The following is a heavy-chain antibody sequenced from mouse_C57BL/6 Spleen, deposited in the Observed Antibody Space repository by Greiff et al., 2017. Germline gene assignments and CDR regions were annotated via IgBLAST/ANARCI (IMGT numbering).Heavy chain of an antibody. CDR1: GFTFSDYG. CDR3: ARRHYSYAMDY. D-gene: IGHD1-2*01. J-gene: IGHJ4*01. V-gene: IGHV5-17*01. CDR2: ISSGSSTL. Sequence: EVHLVESGGGLVKPGGSLKLSCAASGFTFSDYGMHWVRQAPEKGLEWVAYISSGSSTLYYADTVKGRFTISRDNAKNTLFLQMTSLRSEDTAMYYCARRHYSYAMDYWGQGTSVTGAS.